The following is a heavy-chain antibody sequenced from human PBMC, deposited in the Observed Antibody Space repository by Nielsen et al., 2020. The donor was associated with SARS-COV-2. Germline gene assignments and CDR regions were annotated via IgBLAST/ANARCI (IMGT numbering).Heavy chain of an antibody. CDR1: GFTFDDYA. V-gene: IGHV3-9*01. Sequence: GGSLRLSCAASGFTFDDYAMHWVRQAPGKGLEWVSGISWNSGSIGYADSVKGRFTISRDNAKNSLYLQMNSLRAEDTALYYCASPTGDEDYYYGMDVWGQGTTVTVSS. CDR2: ISWNSGSI. CDR3: ASPTGDEDYYYGMDV. J-gene: IGHJ6*02. D-gene: IGHD1-14*01.